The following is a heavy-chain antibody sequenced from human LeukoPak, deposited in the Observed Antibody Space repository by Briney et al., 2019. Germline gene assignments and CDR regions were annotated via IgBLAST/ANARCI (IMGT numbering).Heavy chain of an antibody. CDR1: GGSISSSSYY. Sequence: SETLPLTCTVSGGSISSSSYYWGWIRQPPGKGLEWIGSIYYSGSTYYNPSLKSRVTISVDTSKNQFSLKLSSVTAADTAVYYCARNEVYSSSNAGLAFDIWGQGTMVTVSS. D-gene: IGHD6-13*01. V-gene: IGHV4-39*01. CDR3: ARNEVYSSSNAGLAFDI. CDR2: IYYSGST. J-gene: IGHJ3*02.